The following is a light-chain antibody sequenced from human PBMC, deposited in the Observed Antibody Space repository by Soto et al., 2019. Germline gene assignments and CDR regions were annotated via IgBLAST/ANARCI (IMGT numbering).Light chain of an antibody. CDR2: ATS. J-gene: IGKJ3*01. V-gene: IGKV1-17*01. Sequence: DIQMTQSPSSLSASIGDRVTLTCRASQGINNNLGWYQQKPGRAPKRLISATSTLESGVPSRFSGAGFGTEFTLPISSLHPEHFATYFCLQHNNYPFTFGRGTKVDIK. CDR1: QGINNN. CDR3: LQHNNYPFT.